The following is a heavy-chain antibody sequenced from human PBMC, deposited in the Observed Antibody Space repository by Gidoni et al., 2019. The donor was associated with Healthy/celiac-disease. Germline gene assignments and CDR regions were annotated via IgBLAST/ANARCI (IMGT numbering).Heavy chain of an antibody. CDR1: GGSISSGGYY. Sequence: QVQLQESGPGLVKPSQTLSLTCTVSGGSISSGGYYWSWIRQHPGKGLEWIGYIYYSGSTYYNPSLKSRVTISVDTSKNQFSLKLSSVTAADTAVYYCARSPYSSSPHARGDYYYYGMDVWGQGTTVTVSS. CDR3: ARSPYSSSPHARGDYYYYGMDV. V-gene: IGHV4-31*03. CDR2: IYYSGST. D-gene: IGHD6-6*01. J-gene: IGHJ6*02.